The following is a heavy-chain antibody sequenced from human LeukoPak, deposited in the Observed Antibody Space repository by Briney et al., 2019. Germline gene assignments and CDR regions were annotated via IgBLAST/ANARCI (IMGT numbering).Heavy chain of an antibody. J-gene: IGHJ4*02. CDR1: GFTFSSYG. CDR2: IWYDGSNK. Sequence: GRSLRLSCAASGFTFSSYGMHWVRQAPGKGLEWVAVIWYDGSNKYYADSVKGRFTISRDNSKNTLYLQMNSLRAEDTAVYYCARDAYDSSGYLFDYWGQGTLVTVSS. V-gene: IGHV3-33*01. CDR3: ARDAYDSSGYLFDY. D-gene: IGHD3-22*01.